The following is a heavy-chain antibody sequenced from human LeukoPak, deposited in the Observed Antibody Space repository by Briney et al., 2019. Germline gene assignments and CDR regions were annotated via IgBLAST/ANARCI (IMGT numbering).Heavy chain of an antibody. D-gene: IGHD6-19*01. CDR3: ARPGSSGWSY. CDR1: GGSISSSTFF. V-gene: IGHV4-39*01. Sequence: SETLSLTFTVSGGSISSSTFFWGWIRQPPGKGLEWIGSIHYTGSTYFNPSLKSRITISVDTSKNQFSLKLSSVTAADTAVYYCARPGSSGWSYWGQGTLVTVSS. J-gene: IGHJ4*02. CDR2: IHYTGST.